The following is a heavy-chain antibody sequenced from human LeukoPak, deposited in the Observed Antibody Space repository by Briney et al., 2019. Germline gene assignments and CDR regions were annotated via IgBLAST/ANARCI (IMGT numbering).Heavy chain of an antibody. J-gene: IGHJ3*02. D-gene: IGHD3-16*01. CDR2: IYYSGST. CDR1: GDSISSYY. CDR3: ASLITASAFDI. Sequence: PSETLSLTCTVSGDSISSYYWSWIRQPPGKGPEWIGYIYYSGSTNYNPSLKSRVTISLDTSKNQFSLKLTSVTAADTAVYYCASLITASAFDIWGQGTMVTVSS. V-gene: IGHV4-59*08.